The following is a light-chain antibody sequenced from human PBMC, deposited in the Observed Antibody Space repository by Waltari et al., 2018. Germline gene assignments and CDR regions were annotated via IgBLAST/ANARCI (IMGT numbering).Light chain of an antibody. CDR2: EVY. CDR3: CSYAGRSTWV. Sequence: QSALTQPASVSGSPGQSITISCTGTSNDIGNYNLVSWYQQHPGKAPKLMIYEVYNRPAGVSKRWSGAKSGNTASLTIFGLQAEDEADCYCCSYAGRSTWVFGGGTKVTVL. CDR1: SNDIGNYNL. V-gene: IGLV2-23*02. J-gene: IGLJ3*02.